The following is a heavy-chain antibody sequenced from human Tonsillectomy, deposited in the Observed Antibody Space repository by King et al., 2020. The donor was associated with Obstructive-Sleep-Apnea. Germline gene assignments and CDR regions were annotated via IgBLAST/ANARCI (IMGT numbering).Heavy chain of an antibody. D-gene: IGHD3-16*02. CDR2: ISYDGRNK. CDR1: GFTFGSYA. CDR3: AGAPWLGELSSAFDI. J-gene: IGHJ3*02. Sequence: VQLMESGGGVVQPGRSLRLSCAASGFTFGSYAMHWVRQAPGRGLEWVAVISYDGRNKYYADSVKGRFTISRDNSKNTLYLQMNILRAEDTAVYYCAGAPWLGELSSAFDIWGQGTMVTVSS. V-gene: IGHV3-30*04.